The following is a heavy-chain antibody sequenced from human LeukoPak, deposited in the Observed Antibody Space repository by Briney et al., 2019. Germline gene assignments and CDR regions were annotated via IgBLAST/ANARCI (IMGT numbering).Heavy chain of an antibody. CDR1: GFTFSSYG. D-gene: IGHD6-13*01. CDR3: AKMGSSSWYFDY. CDR2: IRYDGSNK. J-gene: IGHJ4*02. Sequence: GGSLRLSCAASGFTFSSYGMHWVRQAPGKGLEWVAFIRYDGSNKYYADSVKGRFTISRDNSKNTLYLQMNSLRAEDTAVYHCAKMGSSSWYFDYWGQGTLVTVSS. V-gene: IGHV3-30*02.